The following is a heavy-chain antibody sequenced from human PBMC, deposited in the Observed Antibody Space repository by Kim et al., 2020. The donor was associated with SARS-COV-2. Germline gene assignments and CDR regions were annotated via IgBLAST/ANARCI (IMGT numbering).Heavy chain of an antibody. J-gene: IGHJ4*02. CDR3: ARVRDAFSDY. CDR1: GFTFSSYT. CDR2: ISGSGENT. V-gene: IGHV3-23*01. D-gene: IGHD2-2*01. Sequence: GGSLRLSCAASGFTFSSYTMRWVRQAPGKGLEWVSAISGSGENTYFADSVRGRFTISRDNSKNILYLQMNSLRVEDTAVFFCARVRDAFSDYWGQGTLVT.